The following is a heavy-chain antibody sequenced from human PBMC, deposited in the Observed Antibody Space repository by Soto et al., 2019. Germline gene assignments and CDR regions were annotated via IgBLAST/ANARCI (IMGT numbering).Heavy chain of an antibody. Sequence: EVQLVQSGAEVKKPGESLRISCKGSGYSFTSYWISWVRQMPGKGLEWMGRIDPSDSYTNYSPDFQGHVTISADKSISTAYLQWSRLKASDTAMYYCAGHRDQLPPGVRFDPWGQGTLVTVSS. D-gene: IGHD2-2*01. CDR2: IDPSDSYT. V-gene: IGHV5-10-1*03. CDR1: GYSFTSYW. J-gene: IGHJ5*02. CDR3: AGHRDQLPPGVRFDP.